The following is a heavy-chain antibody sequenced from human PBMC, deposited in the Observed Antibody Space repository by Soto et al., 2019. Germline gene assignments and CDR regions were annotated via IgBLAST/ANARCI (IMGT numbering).Heavy chain of an antibody. V-gene: IGHV1-8*01. CDR1: FTSYD. CDR3: ARGPGSSDWRFSYYYMDV. Sequence: QVQLVQSGAEVKKPGASVKVSCTFTSYDINWVRQATGQGLEWMARMNPNSGNTRYAQKFQGRVTMTRNTSNFTAYMELSSLRSEDTAVYYCARGPGSSDWRFSYYYMDVWGQGTTVTVSS. D-gene: IGHD6-19*01. CDR2: MNPNSGNT. J-gene: IGHJ6*02.